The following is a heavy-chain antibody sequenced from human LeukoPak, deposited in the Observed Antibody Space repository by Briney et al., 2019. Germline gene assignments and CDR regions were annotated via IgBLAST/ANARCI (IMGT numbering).Heavy chain of an antibody. V-gene: IGHV4-39*07. J-gene: IGHJ4*02. CDR2: INHSGST. CDR1: GGSISSSSYY. CDR3: ARGVFGRRFGELLYIHFDY. Sequence: PSETLSLTCTVSGGSISSSSYYWGWIRQPPGKGLEWIGEINHSGSTNYNPSLKSRVTISVDTSKNQFSLKLSSVTAADTAVYYCARGVFGRRFGELLYIHFDYWGQGTLVTVSS. D-gene: IGHD3-10*01.